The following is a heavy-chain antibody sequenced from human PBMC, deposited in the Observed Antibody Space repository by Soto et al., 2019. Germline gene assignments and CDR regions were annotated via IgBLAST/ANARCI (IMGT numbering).Heavy chain of an antibody. CDR1: GFSLSTSGVG. CDR2: IYWNDDK. Sequence: QITLKESGPPLVKPTQTLTLTCTFSGFSLSTSGVGVGWIRQPPGKALEWLALIYWNDDKRYSPSLKSRLTITKDTSKNQVVLTMTNMDPVDTATYYCAHLDYDFWSGSIFGPFDYWGQGTLVTVSS. D-gene: IGHD3-3*01. J-gene: IGHJ4*02. CDR3: AHLDYDFWSGSIFGPFDY. V-gene: IGHV2-5*01.